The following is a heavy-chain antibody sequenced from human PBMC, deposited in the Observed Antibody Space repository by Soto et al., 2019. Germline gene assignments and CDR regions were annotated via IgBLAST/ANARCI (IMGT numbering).Heavy chain of an antibody. Sequence: SETLSLTCTVSGGSISSYYWSWIRQPPGKGLEWIGYIYYSGSTNYNPSLKSRVTISVDRSKNQFSLKLSSVTAADTAVYYCTKDPFDSDVLDYWGQGTLVTVSS. V-gene: IGHV4-59*12. CDR3: TKDPFDSDVLDY. CDR2: IYYSGST. CDR1: GGSISSYY. J-gene: IGHJ4*02. D-gene: IGHD3-9*01.